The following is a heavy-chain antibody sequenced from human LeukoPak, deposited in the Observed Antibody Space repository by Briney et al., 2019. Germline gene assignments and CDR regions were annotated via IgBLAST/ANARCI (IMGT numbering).Heavy chain of an antibody. V-gene: IGHV3-74*03. CDR1: GFTFSSYW. CDR2: INNDGSRT. J-gene: IGHJ4*02. CDR3: AMTTVGFDY. Sequence: QSGGSLRLSCAASGFTFSSYWMHWVRHAPGKGLMWVSRINNDGSRTTYADSAKGRFTISRDNAKNTLYLQMNSLRAEDTAVYYCAMTTVGFDYWGQGTLVTVSS. D-gene: IGHD4-23*01.